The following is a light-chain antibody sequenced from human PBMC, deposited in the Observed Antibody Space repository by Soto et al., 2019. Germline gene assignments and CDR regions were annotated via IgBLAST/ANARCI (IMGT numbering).Light chain of an antibody. V-gene: IGKV1-5*03. J-gene: IGKJ1*01. CDR3: QHYSSYSGA. Sequence: DIQMTQSPSTLSGSVGDRVTITCRASQTISSWLAWYQQKPGKAPKLLIYKASTLKSGVPSRFSGSGSGTEFTITISSLQPADFATDYCQHYSSYSGAFGQGTKVELK. CDR1: QTISSW. CDR2: KAS.